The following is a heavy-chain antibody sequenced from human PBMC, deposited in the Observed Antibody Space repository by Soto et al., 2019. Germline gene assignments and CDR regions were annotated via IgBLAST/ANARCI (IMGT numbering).Heavy chain of an antibody. D-gene: IGHD6-19*01. J-gene: IGHJ4*02. CDR1: GFTFGDYA. Sequence: GGSLRLSCTASGFTFGDYAMSWFRQAPGKGLEWVGFIRSKAYGGTTEYAASVKGRFTISRDDSKSIAYLQMNSLKTEDTAVYYCTREVKANSGWYPPVGFDYWGQGTLVTVSS. CDR2: IRSKAYGGTT. V-gene: IGHV3-49*03. CDR3: TREVKANSGWYPPVGFDY.